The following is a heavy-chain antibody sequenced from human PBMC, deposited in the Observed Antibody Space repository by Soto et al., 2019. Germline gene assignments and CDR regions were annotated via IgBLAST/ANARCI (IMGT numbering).Heavy chain of an antibody. Sequence: GWSLRLSCAASGFTFSSYGMHWVRQAPGKGLEWVAVISYDGSNKYYADSVKGRFTISRDNSKNTLYLQMNSLRAEDTAVYYCAKVGHYYDSSGYYLGAFDIWGQGTMVTVSS. D-gene: IGHD3-22*01. CDR2: ISYDGSNK. CDR1: GFTFSSYG. CDR3: AKVGHYYDSSGYYLGAFDI. V-gene: IGHV3-30*18. J-gene: IGHJ3*02.